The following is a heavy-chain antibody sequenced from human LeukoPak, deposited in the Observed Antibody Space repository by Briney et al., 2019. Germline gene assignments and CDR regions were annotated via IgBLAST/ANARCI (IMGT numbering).Heavy chain of an antibody. CDR2: ISWNSGSI. V-gene: IGHV3-9*01. J-gene: IGHJ4*02. CDR1: GFTFDDYA. CDR3: VRLLAYNSGGEAFDH. Sequence: SGGSLRLSCAASGFTFDDYAMHWVRQAPGKGLEWVSGISWNSGSIGYADSVKGRFTISRDNAKNSLYLQMNSLRAEDTAVYYCVRLLAYNSGGEAFDHWGQGTLVTVSS. D-gene: IGHD1-20*01.